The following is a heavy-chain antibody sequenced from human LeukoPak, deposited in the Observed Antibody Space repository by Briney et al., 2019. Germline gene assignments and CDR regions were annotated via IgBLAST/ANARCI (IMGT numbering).Heavy chain of an antibody. D-gene: IGHD6-13*01. V-gene: IGHV7-4-1*02. CDR3: GRDWSSSWERGDY. J-gene: IGHJ4*02. CDR1: GYTFTSYA. Sequence: ASVTVSCKASGYTFTSYAMNWVRQAPGQGLEWMGWINTNTGNPTYAQGFTGRFVFSLDTSVSTAYLQISSLKAEDTAVYYCGRDWSSSWERGDYWGQGTLVTVSS. CDR2: INTNTGNP.